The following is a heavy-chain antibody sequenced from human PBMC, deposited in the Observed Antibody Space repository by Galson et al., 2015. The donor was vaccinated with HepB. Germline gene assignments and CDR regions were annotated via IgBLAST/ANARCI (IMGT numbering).Heavy chain of an antibody. V-gene: IGHV1-18*01. J-gene: IGHJ6*02. CDR1: GYTFTSYG. CDR2: ISAYNGNT. CDR3: ARARLGYCSSTSCWFDYYYGMDV. Sequence: SVKVSCKASGYTFTSYGISWVRQAPGQGLEWMGWISAYNGNTNYAQKLQGRVTMTTDTSTSTAYMELRSLRSDYTAVYYCARARLGYCSSTSCWFDYYYGMDVWGQVTTVTVSS. D-gene: IGHD2-2*01.